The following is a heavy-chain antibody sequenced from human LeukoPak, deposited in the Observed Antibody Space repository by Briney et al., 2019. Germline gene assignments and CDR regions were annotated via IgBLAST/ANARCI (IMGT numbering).Heavy chain of an antibody. CDR3: ATDSYGAYEDGWFDV. J-gene: IGHJ5*02. CDR1: GSTVSSTS. Sequence: KAGGSLTPSYSPSGSTVSSTSMSWVRQAPGKGLEWVSSISSSSSYIYYADSVKGRFTISRDNAKNSQYLQMNSLRAEDTAVYYCATDSYGAYEDGWFDVWGQGTLVTVSS. V-gene: IGHV3-21*01. CDR2: ISSSSSYI. D-gene: IGHD4-17*01.